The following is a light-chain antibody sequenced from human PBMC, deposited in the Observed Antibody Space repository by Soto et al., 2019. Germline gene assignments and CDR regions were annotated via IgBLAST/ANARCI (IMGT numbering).Light chain of an antibody. CDR3: SSYTSGATLYV. J-gene: IGLJ1*01. CDR2: EGN. V-gene: IGLV2-14*02. Sequence: QSALTQPASVSGSPGQSITISCTGTSSDVGSYNLVSWYQQHPGKAPKLMIYEGNKRPSGVSNRFSASKSGNTASLTISGLQAEDEADYYCSSYTSGATLYVFGTGTKVTVL. CDR1: SSDVGSYNL.